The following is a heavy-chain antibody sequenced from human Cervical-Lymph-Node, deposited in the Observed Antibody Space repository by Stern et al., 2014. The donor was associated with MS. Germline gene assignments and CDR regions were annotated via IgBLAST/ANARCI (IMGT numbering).Heavy chain of an antibody. Sequence: QLVQSGGGLVKPGGSLRLSCVASGLTFSDYYMTWIRQAPGKGLEWLSYIRSGSSYTNYADSVKGRFTISRDNAKNSLYLQMNSLRADDTAVYYCASHHYYDSSAGLDYWGQGTLFTVSS. CDR3: ASHHYYDSSAGLDY. V-gene: IGHV3-11*06. D-gene: IGHD3-22*01. J-gene: IGHJ4*02. CDR1: GLTFSDYY. CDR2: IRSGSSYT.